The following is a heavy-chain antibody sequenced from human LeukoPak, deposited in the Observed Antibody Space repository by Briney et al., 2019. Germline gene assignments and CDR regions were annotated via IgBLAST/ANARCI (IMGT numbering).Heavy chain of an antibody. Sequence: GGSLRLSCAASGFTFSSYAMSWVRQAPGKGLVWVSRLNNDGTDATYADSVRGRFTVSRDNAKNTLYLQMDSLRAEDTAVYYCARMRGYSDGFENWGQGTLVIVSS. CDR2: LNNDGTDA. CDR1: GFTFSSYA. D-gene: IGHD3-22*01. CDR3: ARMRGYSDGFEN. V-gene: IGHV3-74*03. J-gene: IGHJ4*02.